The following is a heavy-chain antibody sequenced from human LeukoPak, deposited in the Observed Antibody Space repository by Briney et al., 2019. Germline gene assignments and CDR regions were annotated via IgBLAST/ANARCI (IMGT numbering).Heavy chain of an antibody. D-gene: IGHD3-22*01. J-gene: IGHJ4*02. CDR1: GGSFSGYY. CDR3: ARGPPTDYYDSSGFYYVFDY. CDR2: INHSGST. V-gene: IGHV4-34*01. Sequence: KSSETLSLTCAVYGGSFSGYYWSWIRQPPGKGLEWIGEINHSGSTNYNPSLKSRVTISVDTSNNQFSLKLSSVTAADTAVYFCARGPPTDYYDSSGFYYVFDYWGQGTLVTVSS.